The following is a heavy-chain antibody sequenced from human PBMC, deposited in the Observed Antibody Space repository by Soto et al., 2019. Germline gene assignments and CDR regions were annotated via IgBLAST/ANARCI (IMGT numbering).Heavy chain of an antibody. J-gene: IGHJ6*02. D-gene: IGHD2-2*03. Sequence: PGESLKISCKGSGYSFTSYWISWVRQMPGKGLEWMGRIDPSDSYTNYSPSFQGHVTISADKSISTAYLQWSSLKASDTAMYYCASSRRLDIVVVPAAQMPVYYYYYGMDVWGQGTTVTVSS. CDR3: ASSRRLDIVVVPAAQMPVYYYYYGMDV. CDR1: GYSFTSYW. V-gene: IGHV5-10-1*01. CDR2: IDPSDSYT.